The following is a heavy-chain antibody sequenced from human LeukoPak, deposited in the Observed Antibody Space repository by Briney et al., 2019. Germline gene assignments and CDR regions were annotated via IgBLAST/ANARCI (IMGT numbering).Heavy chain of an antibody. D-gene: IGHD6-6*01. V-gene: IGHV4-61*02. CDR2: IYSGGST. Sequence: SQTLSLTCTVSGGSISSGSYYWSWIRQPAGKGLEWIGRIYSGGSTNYNPSLKSRVTISQDTSKNQVSLKLSSVTAADTAVYYCARGGVYSSSSGLNAFDIWGQGTMVTVSS. J-gene: IGHJ3*02. CDR3: ARGGVYSSSSGLNAFDI. CDR1: GGSISSGSYY.